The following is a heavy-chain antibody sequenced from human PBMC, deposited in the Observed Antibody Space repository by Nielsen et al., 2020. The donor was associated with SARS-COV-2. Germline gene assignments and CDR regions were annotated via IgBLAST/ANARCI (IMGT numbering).Heavy chain of an antibody. CDR2: ISYDGSNK. Sequence: GGSLRLSCAASGFTFSSYGMHWVRQAPGKGLEWVAVISYDGSNKYYADSVKGRFTISRDNSKNTLYLQMNSLRAEDTAVYYCAKQRYSSGLLDYWGQGTLVTVSS. V-gene: IGHV3-30*18. D-gene: IGHD6-19*01. CDR1: GFTFSSYG. CDR3: AKQRYSSGLLDY. J-gene: IGHJ4*02.